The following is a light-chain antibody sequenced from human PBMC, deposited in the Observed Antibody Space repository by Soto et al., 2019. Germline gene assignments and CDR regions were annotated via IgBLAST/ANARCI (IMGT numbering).Light chain of an antibody. J-gene: IGLJ2*01. CDR1: SSDVGSYNL. CDR2: EGS. V-gene: IGLV2-23*03. Sequence: QSVLTQPASVSGSPGQSITISCTGTSSDVGSYNLVSWYQQHPGKAPKHMIYEGSKRPSGVSNRLSGSKSGNTASLTISGLQAEDEADYYCCSYAGSSTFVVFGGGTKLTVL. CDR3: CSYAGSSTFVV.